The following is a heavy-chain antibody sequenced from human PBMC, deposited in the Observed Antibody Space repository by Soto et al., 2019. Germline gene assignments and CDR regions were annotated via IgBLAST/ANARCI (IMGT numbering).Heavy chain of an antibody. CDR2: LSGGGGST. CDR1: AFTFSEYA. CDR3: AKGGLRLTQLWFFSY. J-gene: IGHJ4*02. D-gene: IGHD5-18*01. Sequence: PGGSLRLSCAASAFTFSEYAMSWVRQAPGKGLEWVSALSGGGGSTYYADSVKGRFTISRDNSKNTLYLQMNSLRAEDTAVYYCAKGGLRLTQLWFFSYWGQGTLVTVSS. V-gene: IGHV3-23*01.